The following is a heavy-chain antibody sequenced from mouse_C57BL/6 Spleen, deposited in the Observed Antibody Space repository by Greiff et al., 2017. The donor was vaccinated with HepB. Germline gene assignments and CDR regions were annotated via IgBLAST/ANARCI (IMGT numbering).Heavy chain of an antibody. D-gene: IGHD1-1*01. J-gene: IGHJ1*03. CDR2: ISDGGSYT. CDR3: ARDRDYYGSSYGGYFDV. CDR1: GFTFSSYA. Sequence: EVKLMESGGGLVKPGGSLKLSCAASGFTFSSYAMSWVRQTPEKRLEWVATISDGGSYTYYPDNVKGRFTISRDNAKNNLYLQMSHLKSEDTAMYYCARDRDYYGSSYGGYFDVWGTGTPVTVSS. V-gene: IGHV5-4*01.